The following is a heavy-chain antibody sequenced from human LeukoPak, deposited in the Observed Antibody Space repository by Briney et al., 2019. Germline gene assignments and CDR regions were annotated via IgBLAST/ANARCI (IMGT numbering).Heavy chain of an antibody. D-gene: IGHD3-22*01. CDR3: ARVLGSSGYAGDWRFDL. CDR2: VHATGTT. Sequence: ASETLSLTCSVSGASISLYYWSWVRQPAGKQPEWIGRVHATGTTNYNPSFRSRVSLSVDTFKKQFSLKLKSVTAADTAVYFCARVLGSSGYAGDWRFDLWAVAPWLLSPQ. CDR1: GASISLYY. J-gene: IGHJ2*01. V-gene: IGHV4-4*07.